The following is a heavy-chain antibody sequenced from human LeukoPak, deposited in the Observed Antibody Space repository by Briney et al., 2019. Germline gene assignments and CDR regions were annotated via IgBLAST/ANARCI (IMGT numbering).Heavy chain of an antibody. CDR3: AKGGLRFLEWLFDY. CDR1: GFTLNKHG. D-gene: IGHD3-3*01. CDR2: TTYDGSNK. V-gene: IGHV3-30*18. Sequence: GGSLRLSCAASGFTLNKHGMHWVRQAPGKGLEWVAVTTYDGSNKHYADSVKGRFAISRDNSKNTLYLQMNSLRAEDTAVYYCAKGGLRFLEWLFDYWGQGTLVTVSS. J-gene: IGHJ4*02.